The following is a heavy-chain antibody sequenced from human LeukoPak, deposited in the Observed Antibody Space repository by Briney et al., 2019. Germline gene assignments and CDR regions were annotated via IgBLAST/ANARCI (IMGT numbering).Heavy chain of an antibody. D-gene: IGHD2-2*02. V-gene: IGHV1-69*13. CDR1: GGTFSSYA. Sequence: GASVKVSCKASGGTFSSYAISWVRQAPGQGLEWMGGIIPIFGTANYAQKFQGRVTITADESTSTAYMELSSLRSEDTAVYYCARVPGIWCSSTSCYRIDSQAGYWGQGTLVTVSS. J-gene: IGHJ4*02. CDR3: ARVPGIWCSSTSCYRIDSQAGY. CDR2: IIPIFGTA.